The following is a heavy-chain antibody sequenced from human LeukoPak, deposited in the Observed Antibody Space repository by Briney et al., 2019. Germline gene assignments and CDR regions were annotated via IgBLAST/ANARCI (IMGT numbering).Heavy chain of an antibody. CDR2: ISSSSSYI. CDR1: GFTFSSYS. V-gene: IGHV3-21*01. CDR3: ARDRGYYYDSAQVVY. Sequence: GGSLRLSCAASGFTFSSYSMNWVRQAPGKGLEWVSSISSSSSYIYYADSVKGRFTISRDNAKNSLYLQMNSLRAEDTAVYYCARDRGYYYDSAQVVYWGQGTLVTVPS. D-gene: IGHD3-22*01. J-gene: IGHJ4*02.